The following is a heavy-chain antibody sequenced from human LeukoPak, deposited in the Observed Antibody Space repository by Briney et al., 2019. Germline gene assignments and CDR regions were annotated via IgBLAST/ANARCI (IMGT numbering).Heavy chain of an antibody. CDR3: ARGSVDYYDSSGYYYGWFDP. D-gene: IGHD3-22*01. CDR2: INHSGST. Sequence: PSETLSLTCAVYGGSFSGYYWSWIRQPPGKGLEWIGEINHSGSTNYNPSLKSRVTISVDTSKKQSSLKLSSVTAADTAVYYCARGSVDYYDSSGYYYGWFDPWGQGTLVTVSS. CDR1: GGSFSGYY. J-gene: IGHJ5*02. V-gene: IGHV4-34*01.